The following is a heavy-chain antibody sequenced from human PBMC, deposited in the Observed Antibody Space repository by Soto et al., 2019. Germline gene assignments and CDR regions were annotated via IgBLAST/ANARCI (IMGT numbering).Heavy chain of an antibody. J-gene: IGHJ5*02. CDR3: ARAGYGSWSGGICSWYGFDV. CDR2: IIPIFGTA. CDR1: GGTFSSYA. V-gene: IGHV1-69*01. D-gene: IGHD2-15*01. Sequence: QVQLVQSGAEVKKPGSSVKVSCKASGGTFSSYAISWVRQAPGPGLEWMGGIIPIFGTANYAQKFQGRGTMAADESTSTAYMGLLRLRSEDTALYYCARAGYGSWSGGICSWYGFDVWGQGTLVTVSS.